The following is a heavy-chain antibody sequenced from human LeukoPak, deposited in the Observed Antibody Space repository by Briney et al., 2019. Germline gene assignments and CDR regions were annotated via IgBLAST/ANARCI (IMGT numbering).Heavy chain of an antibody. CDR3: ARTGHYGSGSYYDFKVFPAH. D-gene: IGHD3-10*01. J-gene: IGHJ4*02. Sequence: SETLSLTCTVSGYSINSGYYWGWIRQPPGKGLEWIGSVYYSGSTSYNPSLKSRVTISVDTSKNQFSLTLSSVTAADTAVYYCARTGHYGSGSYYDFKVFPAHRGQGTLVTVSS. CDR2: VYYSGST. CDR1: GYSINSGYY. V-gene: IGHV4-38-2*02.